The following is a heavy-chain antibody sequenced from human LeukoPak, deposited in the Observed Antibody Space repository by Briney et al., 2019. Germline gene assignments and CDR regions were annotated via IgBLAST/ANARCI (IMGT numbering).Heavy chain of an antibody. Sequence: SETLSLPCDVSGVSFSPYYWSWIRQSPEKGLEWLGEVNHSGYTNLNPSLKSRVTISVDTSKNQFSLKLNSVTAADPAFYLCARHLYGSDYWGQGTLGTVSS. CDR3: ARHLYGSDY. CDR2: VNHSGYT. CDR1: GVSFSPYY. V-gene: IGHV4-34*01. D-gene: IGHD4-17*01. J-gene: IGHJ4*02.